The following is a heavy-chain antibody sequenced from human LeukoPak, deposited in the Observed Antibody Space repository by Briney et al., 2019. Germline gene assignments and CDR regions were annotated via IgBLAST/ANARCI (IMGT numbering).Heavy chain of an antibody. CDR3: AREFRHKPD. Sequence: ASVKVSCKASGNTFTSYDVNWVRQAPGQGLEWMGYMNTSSGKTGYAQNFQGRLTMTWDTSISTAYMELSSLRSEDTAVYYRAREFRHKPDWGQGTLVTVSS. J-gene: IGHJ4*02. V-gene: IGHV1-8*01. CDR2: MNTSSGKT. CDR1: GNTFTSYD.